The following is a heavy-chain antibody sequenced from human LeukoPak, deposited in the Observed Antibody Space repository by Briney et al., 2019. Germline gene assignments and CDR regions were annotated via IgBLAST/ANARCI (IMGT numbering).Heavy chain of an antibody. CDR1: GGSFSGYY. J-gene: IGHJ6*03. D-gene: IGHD6-19*01. Sequence: KASETLSLTCVVYGGSFSGYYWSWIRQPPGKGLEWIGEINHSGSTNYNPSLKSRVTISVDTSKNQFSLKLSSVTAADTAVYYCARGGGSGWYRGPDYYYYYYMDVWGKGTTVTVSS. CDR2: INHSGST. CDR3: ARGGGSGWYRGPDYYYYYYMDV. V-gene: IGHV4-34*01.